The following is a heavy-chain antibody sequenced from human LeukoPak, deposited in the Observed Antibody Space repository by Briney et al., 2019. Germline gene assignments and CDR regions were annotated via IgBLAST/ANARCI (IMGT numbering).Heavy chain of an antibody. V-gene: IGHV1-69*05. CDR1: GGTFSSYA. Sequence: ASVKVSCKASGGTFSSYAISWVRQPPGQGLEWMGRIIPIFGTANYAQKFQGRVTITTDESTSTAYMELSSLRSEDTAVYYCARDRNWNYLDYWGQGTLVTVSS. J-gene: IGHJ4*02. CDR3: ARDRNWNYLDY. D-gene: IGHD1-1*01. CDR2: IIPIFGTA.